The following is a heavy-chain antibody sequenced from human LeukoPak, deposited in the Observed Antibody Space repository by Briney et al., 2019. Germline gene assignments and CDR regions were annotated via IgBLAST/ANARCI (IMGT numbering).Heavy chain of an antibody. CDR1: GYSISSGNY. V-gene: IGHV4-38-2*02. Sequence: SETLSLTCTVSGYSISSGNYWGWIRQPPGKGPEWIGSIYHSGSTYYNPSQKSRVSISVDTSKNQFSLRLSSVTAADTAVYYCARDGDFYYFDYWGQGTLVTVSS. CDR2: IYHSGST. J-gene: IGHJ4*02. CDR3: ARDGDFYYFDY.